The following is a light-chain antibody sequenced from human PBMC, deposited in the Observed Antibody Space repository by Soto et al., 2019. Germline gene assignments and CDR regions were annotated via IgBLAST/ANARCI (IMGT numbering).Light chain of an antibody. J-gene: IGKJ4*01. V-gene: IGKV3-11*01. CDR3: QQRVHWPPT. CDR1: QSVSDH. Sequence: ETVLTQSPASLSLSPGDRATLSCRAGQSVSDHVAWYQQKPGQSPRLLFFDASSRATGVPARFSAGGSGTDFTLIISSLEPEDFAVYYCQQRVHWPPTFRGGTKVDSK. CDR2: DAS.